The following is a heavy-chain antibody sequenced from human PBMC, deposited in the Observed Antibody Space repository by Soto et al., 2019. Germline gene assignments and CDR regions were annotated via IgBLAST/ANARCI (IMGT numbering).Heavy chain of an antibody. J-gene: IGHJ4*02. V-gene: IGHV3-33*01. CDR1: GFTFSSCV. D-gene: IGHD5-12*01. CDR2: IWYDGSNK. Sequence: QVQLVESGGGVVQPGRSLRLSCAASGFTFSSCVMHWVRQAPGKGLEWVAVIWYDGSNKYYADSVKGRFTISRDNSKNTXHLQMNSLRAEDTAVYYCAREGKDIVATIRPYYFDYWGQGTLVTVSS. CDR3: AREGKDIVATIRPYYFDY.